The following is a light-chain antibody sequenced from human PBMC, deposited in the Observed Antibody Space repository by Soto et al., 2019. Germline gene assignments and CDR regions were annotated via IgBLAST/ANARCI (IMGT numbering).Light chain of an antibody. CDR3: SSYTSSSIVV. J-gene: IGLJ2*01. CDR2: DVS. CDR1: SRDVGGYNY. V-gene: IGLV2-14*01. Sequence: QSALTQPASVSGSPGQSITISCTGTSRDVGGYNYVSWYQQHPGKAPKLMIYDVSNGPSGVSNRFSGSKSGNTASLTISGLQAEDEAAYYCSSYTSSSIVVFGGGTKLTVL.